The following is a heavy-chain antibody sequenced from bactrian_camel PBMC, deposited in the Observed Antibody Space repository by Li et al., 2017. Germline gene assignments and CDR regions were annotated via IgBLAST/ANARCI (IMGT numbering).Heavy chain of an antibody. CDR1: GFTTDDGE. D-gene: IGHD3*01. J-gene: IGHJ4*01. Sequence: HVQLVESGGGSVEAGESLRLSCTIIGFTTDDGEMGWYRQAPGKECVMVSSIRDDGSENGSTYYADSVKGRFTISRDNAKNTLYLQMNSLKPEDTAMYYCASSCRFRWVFLNPSTYRYWGQGTQVTVS. V-gene: IGHV3S63*01. CDR2: IRDDGSENGST. CDR3: ASSCRFRWVFLNPSTYRY.